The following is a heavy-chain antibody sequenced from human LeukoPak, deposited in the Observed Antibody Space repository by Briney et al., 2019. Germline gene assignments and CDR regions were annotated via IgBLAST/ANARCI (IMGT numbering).Heavy chain of an antibody. CDR1: GGSISSTSW. J-gene: IGHJ4*02. V-gene: IGHV4-4*02. D-gene: IGHD1-26*01. Sequence: PSGTLSLTCGVSGGSISSTSWWSWVRQPPGQGLEWIGEISLSGLTNYNPSLKSRVTMSLDKSKNHLSLNLTSVTAADTAVYYCSRESGAFCPFGYWGQGTLVTVSS. CDR2: ISLSGLT. CDR3: SRESGAFCPFGY.